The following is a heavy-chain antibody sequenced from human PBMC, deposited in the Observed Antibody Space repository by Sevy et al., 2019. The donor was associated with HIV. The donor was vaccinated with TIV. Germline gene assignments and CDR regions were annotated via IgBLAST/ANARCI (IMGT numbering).Heavy chain of an antibody. CDR2: ISGSGGST. CDR3: AKDPTTVTTSYFDY. D-gene: IGHD4-17*01. J-gene: IGHJ4*02. CDR1: GFTFSSYA. V-gene: IGHV3-23*01. Sequence: GESLKISCAASGFTFSSYAMSWVLQAPGKGLEWVSAISGSGGSTYYADSVKGRFTISRDNSKNTLYLQMNSLRAEDTAVYYCAKDPTTVTTSYFDYWGQGTLVTVSS.